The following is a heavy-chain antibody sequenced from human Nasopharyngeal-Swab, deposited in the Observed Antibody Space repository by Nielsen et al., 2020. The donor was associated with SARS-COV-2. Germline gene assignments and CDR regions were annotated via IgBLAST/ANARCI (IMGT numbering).Heavy chain of an antibody. J-gene: IGHJ4*02. D-gene: IGHD1-26*01. V-gene: IGHV3-33*01. Sequence: GESLKISCAASGFTFSSYGMHWVRQAPGKGLEWVAVIWYDGSNKYYADSVKGRFTISRDNSKNSLYLQMNSLRDEDTAVYYCARVSGVGATTDYWGQGTLVTVSS. CDR1: GFTFSSYG. CDR2: IWYDGSNK. CDR3: ARVSGVGATTDY.